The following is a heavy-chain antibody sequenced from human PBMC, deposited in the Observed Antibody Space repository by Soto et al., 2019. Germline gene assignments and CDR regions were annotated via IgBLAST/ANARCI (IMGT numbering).Heavy chain of an antibody. CDR2: IVVGSGNT. D-gene: IGHD3-22*01. CDR3: AADSSDKDAFDI. V-gene: IGHV1-58*01. Sequence: SVKVSCKASGFTFTSSAVQWVRQARGQRLEWIGWIVVGSGNTNYAQKFQERVTITRDMSTSTAYMGLSSLRSEDTAVYYCAADSSDKDAFDIWGQGTMVTVS. CDR1: GFTFTSSA. J-gene: IGHJ3*02.